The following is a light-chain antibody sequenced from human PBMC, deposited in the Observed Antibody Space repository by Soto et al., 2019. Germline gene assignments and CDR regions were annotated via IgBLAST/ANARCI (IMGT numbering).Light chain of an antibody. V-gene: IGLV2-11*01. CDR1: SSDVGAYDY. CDR2: DVT. J-gene: IGLJ3*02. Sequence: QSALTQPRSVSGSPGQSVTISCTGSSSDVGAYDYVSWYQQYPGKAPKLMIYDVTKRPSGVPDRFSASKSDNTASLTISGLQAEDEAEYYCCSYAGSYAWVFGGGTKLTVL. CDR3: CSYAGSYAWV.